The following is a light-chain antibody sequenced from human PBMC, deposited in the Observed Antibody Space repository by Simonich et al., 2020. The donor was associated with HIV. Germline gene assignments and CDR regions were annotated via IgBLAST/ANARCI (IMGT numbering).Light chain of an antibody. V-gene: IGKV4-1*01. CDR2: WAS. CDR3: QQYYSTPPT. Sequence: DIVMTQSPDSLAGSLGERATINCNYSRNILYSPNNKNYLAWYQQKPGQPPKLLIYWASTRESGVPDRFSASGSGTDFTLTISSLQAEDVAVYSCQQYYSTPPTFGQGTKVEIK. J-gene: IGKJ1*01. CDR1: RNILYSPNNKNY.